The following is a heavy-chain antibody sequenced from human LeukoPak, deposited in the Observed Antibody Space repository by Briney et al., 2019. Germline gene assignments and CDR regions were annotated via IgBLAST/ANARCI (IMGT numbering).Heavy chain of an antibody. CDR3: VRGMFGVVLDY. J-gene: IGHJ4*02. CDR1: GFTFNNYP. Sequence: GGSLRLSCAASGFTFNNYPMTWVRQAPGKGLEWVSNLSGSGDITYYADSVKGRFTVSRDNSKNTLFLEINSLRAEDTAVYYCVRGMFGVVLDYWGQGTLVTVSS. CDR2: LSGSGDIT. V-gene: IGHV3-23*01. D-gene: IGHD3-10*02.